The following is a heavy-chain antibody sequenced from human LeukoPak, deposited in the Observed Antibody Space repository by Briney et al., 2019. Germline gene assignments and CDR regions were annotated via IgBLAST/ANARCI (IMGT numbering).Heavy chain of an antibody. V-gene: IGHV1-46*01. D-gene: IGHD4-17*01. J-gene: IGHJ6*02. CDR2: INPGGGST. Sequence: ASVKVSFKASGYTFTNYYIHWVRQAPGQGLEWMGIINPGGGSTTYAQKFQGRITLTRDTSTSTVYMDLSSLRSEDTAVYYCARADYGEVLGAYYYYGMDVWGQGTTVTVSS. CDR1: GYTFTNYY. CDR3: ARADYGEVLGAYYYYGMDV.